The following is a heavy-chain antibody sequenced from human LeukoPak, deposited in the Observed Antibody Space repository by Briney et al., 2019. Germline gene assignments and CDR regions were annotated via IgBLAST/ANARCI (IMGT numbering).Heavy chain of an antibody. J-gene: IGHJ3*02. CDR2: ISGSGGST. D-gene: IGHD3-22*01. Sequence: GGSLRLSCAASGFTFSSYAMSWVRQAPGKGLEWVSAISGSGGSTYYADSVKGRFTISRDNSKNTLYLQMNSLRAEDTAVYYCAKALYYYDSSGHYPYGAFDIWGQGTMVTVSS. CDR1: GFTFSSYA. CDR3: AKALYYYDSSGHYPYGAFDI. V-gene: IGHV3-23*01.